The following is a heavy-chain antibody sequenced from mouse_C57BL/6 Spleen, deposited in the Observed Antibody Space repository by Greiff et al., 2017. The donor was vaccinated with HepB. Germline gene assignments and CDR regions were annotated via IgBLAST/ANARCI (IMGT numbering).Heavy chain of an antibody. Sequence: QVQLKQSGAELVKPGASVKISCKASGYAFSSYWMNWVKQRPGKGLEWIGQIYPGDGDTNYNGKFKGKATLTADKSSSTAYMQLSSLTSEDSAVYFCARRFITTVVATGYFDVWGTGTTVTVSS. CDR2: IYPGDGDT. V-gene: IGHV1-80*01. CDR1: GYAFSSYW. D-gene: IGHD1-1*01. J-gene: IGHJ1*03. CDR3: ARRFITTVVATGYFDV.